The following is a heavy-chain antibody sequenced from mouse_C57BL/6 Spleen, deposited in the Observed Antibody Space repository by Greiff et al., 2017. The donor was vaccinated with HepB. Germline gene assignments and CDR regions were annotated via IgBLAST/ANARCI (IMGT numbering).Heavy chain of an antibody. CDR2: ISNGGGST. J-gene: IGHJ3*01. V-gene: IGHV5-12*01. CDR3: ARPNWDGGFAY. D-gene: IGHD4-1*02. CDR1: GFTFSDYY. Sequence: DVHLVESGGGLVQPGGSLKLSCAASGFTFSDYYMYWVRQTPEKRLEWVAYISNGGGSTYHPDTVKGRFTISRDNAKNTLYLQMSRLKSEDTAMYYCARPNWDGGFAYWGQGTLVTVSA.